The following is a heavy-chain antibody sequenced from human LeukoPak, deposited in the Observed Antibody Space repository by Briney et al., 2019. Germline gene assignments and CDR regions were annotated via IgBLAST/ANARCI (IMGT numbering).Heavy chain of an antibody. J-gene: IGHJ3*02. Sequence: SETLSLTCTVSGGSISSSSYYWGWIRQPPGKGLEWIGSIYYSGSTYYNPSLKSRVTISVDTSKNQFSLKLSSVTAADTAVYYCARGPFDAFDIWGQGTMVTVSS. CDR2: IYYSGST. CDR1: GGSISSSSYY. V-gene: IGHV4-39*07. CDR3: ARGPFDAFDI.